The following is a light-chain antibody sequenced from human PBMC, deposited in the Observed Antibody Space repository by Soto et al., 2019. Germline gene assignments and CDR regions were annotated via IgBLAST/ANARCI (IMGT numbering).Light chain of an antibody. CDR1: QSVSNN. CDR3: HQYNDGPAGT. Sequence: EVVMTQSPATLSVSPGERATLSCRARQSVSNNLAWYQQKPGQAPRLLIFGASTRATGIPVRFSGSGSGRQFTLTISSLQSEDCALYYCHQYNDGPAGTFGQGTKVGIK. CDR2: GAS. J-gene: IGKJ1*01. V-gene: IGKV3-15*01.